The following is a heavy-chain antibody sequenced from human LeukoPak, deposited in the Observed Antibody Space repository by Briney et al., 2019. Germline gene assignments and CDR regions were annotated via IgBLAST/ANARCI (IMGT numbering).Heavy chain of an antibody. CDR1: GFTFSSYS. Sequence: PGGSLRLSCAASGFTFSSYSMNWVRQAPGKGLEWVSSISSSSSYIYYADSVKGRFTISRDNAKNSLYLQMNSLRAEDTAVYYCARAAVAAAAGPLGYWGQGTLVTVSS. CDR3: ARAAVAAAAGPLGY. J-gene: IGHJ4*02. CDR2: ISSSSSYI. V-gene: IGHV3-21*01. D-gene: IGHD6-13*01.